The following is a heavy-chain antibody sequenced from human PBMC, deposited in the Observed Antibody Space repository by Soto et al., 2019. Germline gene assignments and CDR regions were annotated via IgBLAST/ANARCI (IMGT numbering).Heavy chain of an antibody. CDR1: GFRFSDYW. V-gene: IGHV3-7*01. D-gene: IGHD2-8*01. J-gene: IGHJ5*02. CDR3: ARDNGYNWFEP. CDR2: IDLDGSVK. Sequence: EVQLVESGGGLVQPGGSLRLSCAASGFRFSDYWMAWVRQAPGKGLEWVANIDLDGSVKTYVDYVKGRFTISRDNAKNSVYLQIYSLRADDTGVYYCARDNGYNWFEPWGQGALVTVSS.